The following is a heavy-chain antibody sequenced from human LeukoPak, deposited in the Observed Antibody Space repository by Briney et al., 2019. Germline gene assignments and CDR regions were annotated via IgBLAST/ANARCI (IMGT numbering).Heavy chain of an antibody. Sequence: GGSLRLSCAASGFTFSSYAMSWVRQAPGKGLEWVSAISGSGDNTYYADSVKGRFTISRDNSKNMLYLQMNSLKAEDTAVYYCAKWKYSNSGIDDYWGQGTLVTVSS. CDR1: GFTFSSYA. D-gene: IGHD6-6*01. CDR2: ISGSGDNT. J-gene: IGHJ4*02. CDR3: AKWKYSNSGIDDY. V-gene: IGHV3-23*01.